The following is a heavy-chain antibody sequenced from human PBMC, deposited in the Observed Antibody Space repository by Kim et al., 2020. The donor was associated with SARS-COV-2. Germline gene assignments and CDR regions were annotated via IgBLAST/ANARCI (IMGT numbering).Heavy chain of an antibody. V-gene: IGHV6-1*01. CDR1: GDSVSSNRAA. Sequence: SQTLSLTCAISGDSVSSNRAAWSWIRQSPSRGLEWLGRTYYRSKWYNDYAVSVKSRITINPDTPKNQFSLQLNSVTPEDTAVYYCTREDTIVRTTGWFDPWGQGTLVTVSS. CDR2: TYYRSKWYN. CDR3: TREDTIVRTTGWFDP. D-gene: IGHD1-26*01. J-gene: IGHJ5*02.